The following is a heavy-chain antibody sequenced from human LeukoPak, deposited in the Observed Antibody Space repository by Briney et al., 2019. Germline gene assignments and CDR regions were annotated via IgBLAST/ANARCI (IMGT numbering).Heavy chain of an antibody. Sequence: SETLSLTCSVSGASISSYYWSWIRQPPGRGLEWIGYIYYSVSTYYNPSLKSRVTIALDTSKNQFSLKLSSVTAADTAVYYCARALGPYYFDYWGQGTLVTVSS. J-gene: IGHJ4*02. CDR1: GASISSYY. V-gene: IGHV4-59*01. CDR3: ARALGPYYFDY. CDR2: IYYSVST.